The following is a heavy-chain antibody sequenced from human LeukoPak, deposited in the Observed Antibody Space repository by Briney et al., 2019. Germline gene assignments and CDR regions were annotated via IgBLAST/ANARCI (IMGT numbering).Heavy chain of an antibody. CDR2: IYYSGST. Sequence: SETLSLTCTVSGGSISSSSYYWGWIRQPPGKGLEWIGSIYYSGSTYYNPSLKSRVTISVDTSKNQFSLKLSSVTAADTAVYYRARSRYGSGPYYFDYWGQGTLVTVSS. D-gene: IGHD3-10*01. V-gene: IGHV4-39*01. CDR3: ARSRYGSGPYYFDY. J-gene: IGHJ4*02. CDR1: GGSISSSSYY.